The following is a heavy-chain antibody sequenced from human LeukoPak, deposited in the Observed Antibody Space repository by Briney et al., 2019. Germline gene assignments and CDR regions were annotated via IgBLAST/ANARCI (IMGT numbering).Heavy chain of an antibody. V-gene: IGHV3-9*02. Sequence: GGSLRLSCEASGFTSDDYGMHWVRQAPGKGLEWVSTISWNSASVGYVDSVKGRFTISRDNAKKTLYLQMNSLRPEDTALYYCAKDYGYSSSWYDYWGQGTLVTVSS. J-gene: IGHJ4*02. CDR3: AKDYGYSSSWYDY. D-gene: IGHD6-13*01. CDR2: ISWNSASV. CDR1: GFTSDDYG.